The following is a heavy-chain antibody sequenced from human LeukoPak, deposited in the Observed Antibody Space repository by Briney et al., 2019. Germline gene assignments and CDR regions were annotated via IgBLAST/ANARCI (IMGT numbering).Heavy chain of an antibody. CDR3: ARGPYYYDSSGSVTFGSGWYMDV. CDR2: IWYDGSNK. V-gene: IGHV3-33*01. D-gene: IGHD3-22*01. J-gene: IGHJ6*03. CDR1: GFTFSSYG. Sequence: GRSLRLSCAASGFTFSSYGMHWVRQAPGKGLEWVAVIWYDGSNKHYADSVKGRFTISRDNSKNTLYLQMNSLRAEDTAVYYCARGPYYYDSSGSVTFGSGWYMDVWGKGTTVTVSS.